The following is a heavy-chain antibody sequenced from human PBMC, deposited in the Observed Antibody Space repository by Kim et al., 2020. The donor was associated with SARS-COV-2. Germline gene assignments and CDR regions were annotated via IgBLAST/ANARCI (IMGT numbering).Heavy chain of an antibody. CDR1: GGSFSDYT. D-gene: IGHD2-2*02. CDR3: VRGRAGVVPAPVLGLGPWSDFYAVDV. V-gene: IGHV4-34*01. CDR2: INHSGVT. J-gene: IGHJ6*02. Sequence: SETLSLTCAVYGGSFSDYTWSWIRQPPGKGLEWIGEINHSGVTNLSPSLKSRITISVDTSKSQFSLRLKSMTATDTAIYYCVRGRAGVVPAPVLGLGPWSDFYAVDVWGRGTPVAVSS.